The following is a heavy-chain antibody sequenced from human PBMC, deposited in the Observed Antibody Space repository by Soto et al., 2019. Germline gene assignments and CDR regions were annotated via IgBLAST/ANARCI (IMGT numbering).Heavy chain of an antibody. Sequence: ASVKVSCKASGYTFTSYAMHWVRQAPGQRLEWMGWINAGNGNTKYSQKFQGRVTITRDTSASTAYMELSSLRSEDTAVYYCARDREGEYCSGGSCYSSYYYYYMDVWGKGTTVTVSS. D-gene: IGHD2-15*01. CDR1: GYTFTSYA. CDR2: INAGNGNT. V-gene: IGHV1-3*01. CDR3: ARDREGEYCSGGSCYSSYYYYYMDV. J-gene: IGHJ6*03.